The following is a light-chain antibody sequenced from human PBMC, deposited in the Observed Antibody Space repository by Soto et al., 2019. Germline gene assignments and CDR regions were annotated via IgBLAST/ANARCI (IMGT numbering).Light chain of an antibody. CDR1: SSNIGAGHD. J-gene: IGLJ1*01. CDR2: GNG. V-gene: IGLV1-40*01. CDR3: QSYDSSLSGSEV. Sequence: QSVLTQPPSVPGAPGQRVTISCTGSSSNIGAGHDVHWYQQLPGTAPKLLIYGNGNRPSGVPDRFSGSKSGTSASLAITGLQADDEADYYCQSYDSSLSGSEVFGTGTKLTVL.